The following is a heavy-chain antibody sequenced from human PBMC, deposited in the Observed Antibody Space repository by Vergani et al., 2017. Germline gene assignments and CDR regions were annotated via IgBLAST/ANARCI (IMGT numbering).Heavy chain of an antibody. J-gene: IGHJ4*02. V-gene: IGHV5-51*01. Sequence: EVPLVQSGAEVKKPGVSLTISCQISGYSFTNYWIGWVRQMPGKDLEGMGVIHPSDSDTRYSPSFQGQVTISVDKSISTAYLQRSSLRASDSAMYYCARLYGRDSSGSKYFDYWVQGTLVTVSS. D-gene: IGHD3-22*01. CDR2: IHPSDSDT. CDR3: ARLYGRDSSGSKYFDY. CDR1: GYSFTNYW.